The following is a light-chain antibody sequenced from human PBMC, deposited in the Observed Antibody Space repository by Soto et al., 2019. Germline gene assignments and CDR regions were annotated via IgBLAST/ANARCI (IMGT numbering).Light chain of an antibody. CDR2: DVS. J-gene: IGLJ2*01. Sequence: QSVLTQPASVSGSPGQSITISCTGTSSDVGGYNYVSWYQQHPGKAPKLMIYDVSNRPSGVSNRFSGSKSGNTASLTISGLQAEGEADYYCSSYTSSSTLLVLFGGGTQLTVL. V-gene: IGLV2-14*01. CDR3: SSYTSSSTLLVL. CDR1: SSDVGGYNY.